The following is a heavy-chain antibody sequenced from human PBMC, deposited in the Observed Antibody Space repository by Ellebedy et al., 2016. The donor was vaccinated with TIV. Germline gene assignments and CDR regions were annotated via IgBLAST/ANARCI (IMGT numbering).Heavy chain of an antibody. D-gene: IGHD2-15*01. CDR3: ARDLYIVVVVARLGEGGMDV. J-gene: IGHJ6*02. CDR1: GFTFSSYG. Sequence: GESLKISCAASGFTFSSYGMHWVRQAPDKGLEWVAVISYDGSNKYYADSVKGRFTISRDNSKNTLYLQMNSLRAEDTAVYYCARDLYIVVVVARLGEGGMDVWGQGTTVTVSS. V-gene: IGHV3-30*03. CDR2: ISYDGSNK.